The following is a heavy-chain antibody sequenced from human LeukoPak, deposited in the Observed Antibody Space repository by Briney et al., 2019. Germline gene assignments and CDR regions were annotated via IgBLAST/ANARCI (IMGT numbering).Heavy chain of an antibody. D-gene: IGHD3-22*01. CDR3: ARVKSYYYDTSDKDAFDI. V-gene: IGHV1-2*02. J-gene: IGHJ3*02. CDR1: GYTFTGYY. CDR2: INPNSGGT. Sequence: ASVKVSCKASGYTFTGYYMHWVRQAPGQGLEWMGWINPNSGGTNYSQKVQGRVTMTRDTSISTAYMELSSLRSEDTAVYYCARVKSYYYDTSDKDAFDIWGQGTMVTVSS.